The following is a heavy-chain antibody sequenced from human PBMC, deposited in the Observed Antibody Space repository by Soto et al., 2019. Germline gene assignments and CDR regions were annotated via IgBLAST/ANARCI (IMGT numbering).Heavy chain of an antibody. D-gene: IGHD1-20*01. Sequence: LSLTCTVSGGSISSGVYYWSWIRQHPGKGLEWIGYIYYSGSTSSNPSLKSRVTISVDTSKNQFSLKLSSVSAADTAVYYCARYKSNYYYGMDVWGQGTTVTVSS. CDR1: GGSISSGVYY. CDR3: ARYKSNYYYGMDV. J-gene: IGHJ6*02. CDR2: IYYSGST. V-gene: IGHV4-31*03.